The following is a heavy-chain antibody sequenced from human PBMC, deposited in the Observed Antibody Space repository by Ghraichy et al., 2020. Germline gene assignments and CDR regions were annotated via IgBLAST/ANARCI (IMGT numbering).Heavy chain of an antibody. D-gene: IGHD5-12*01. CDR2: IKQDGSEK. CDR3: ARVFSGYDYDYYYGMDV. J-gene: IGHJ6*02. CDR1: GFTFSSYW. V-gene: IGHV3-7*01. Sequence: GGSLSLSCAASGFTFSSYWMSWVRQAPGKGLEWVANIKQDGSEKYYVDSVKGRFTISRDNAKNSLYLQMNSLRAEDTAVYYCARVFSGYDYDYYYGMDVWGQGTTVTVSS.